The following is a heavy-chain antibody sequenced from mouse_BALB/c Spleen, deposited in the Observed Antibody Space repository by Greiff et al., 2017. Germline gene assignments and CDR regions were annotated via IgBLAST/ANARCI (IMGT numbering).Heavy chain of an antibody. CDR1: GYTFTSYW. J-gene: IGHJ2*01. D-gene: IGHD2-4*01. CDR3: AREGDMITFDY. CDR2: IDPSDSET. V-gene: IGHV1-69*02. Sequence: QVQLQQPGAELVKPGAPVKLSCKASGYTFTSYWMNWVKQRPGRGLEWIGRIDPSDSETHYNQKFKDKATLTVDKSSSTAYIQLSSLTSEDSAVYYCAREGDMITFDYWGQGTTLTVSS.